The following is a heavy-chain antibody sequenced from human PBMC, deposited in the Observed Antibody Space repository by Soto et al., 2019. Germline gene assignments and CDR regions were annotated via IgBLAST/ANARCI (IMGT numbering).Heavy chain of an antibody. CDR1: GGTHSSYA. CDR3: ARDGSDYSTSGHYDP. Sequence: ASVKVSCKVTGGTHSSYAITWVRQAPGQGLEWMGGIIPIYGTRDYAQKFQGRVTITADPSTSTAYLELSGLTSDDTAVYYCARDGSDYSTSGHYDPWGQGTLVTVSS. CDR2: IIPIYGTR. D-gene: IGHD3-22*01. V-gene: IGHV1-69*13. J-gene: IGHJ5*02.